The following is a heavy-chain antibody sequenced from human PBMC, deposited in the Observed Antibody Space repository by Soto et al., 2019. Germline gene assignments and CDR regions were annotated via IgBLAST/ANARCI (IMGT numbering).Heavy chain of an antibody. Sequence: GGSLRLSCAASGFTFSNYAMSWVRQAPEKGLEWVSVIFSGGSTYYADSVKGRFTISRDNSKNTLYLQMNSLRAEDTAVYYCARDRYPLDYWGQGTLVTVS. CDR2: IFSGGST. D-gene: IGHD1-1*01. V-gene: IGHV3-66*01. CDR1: GFTFSNYA. CDR3: ARDRYPLDY. J-gene: IGHJ4*02.